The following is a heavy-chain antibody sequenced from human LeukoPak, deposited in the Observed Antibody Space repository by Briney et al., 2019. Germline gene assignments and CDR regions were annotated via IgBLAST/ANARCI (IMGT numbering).Heavy chain of an antibody. D-gene: IGHD2-15*01. CDR1: GFTFDDYA. CDR3: AKGIGYSHAFDI. Sequence: GRSLRLSCAASGFTFDDYAMHWVRQAPGKGLEWVSGISWNSGSIGYADSVKGRFTISRDNAKNSLYLQMNSLRAEDTALYYCAKGIGYSHAFDIWGQGTMVTVSS. V-gene: IGHV3-9*01. CDR2: ISWNSGSI. J-gene: IGHJ3*02.